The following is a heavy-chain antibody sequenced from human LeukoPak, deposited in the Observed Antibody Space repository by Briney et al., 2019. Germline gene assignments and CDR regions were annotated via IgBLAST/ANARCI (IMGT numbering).Heavy chain of an antibody. CDR2: IYDSGST. D-gene: IGHD6-19*01. Sequence: SETLSLTCTVSGGSIRSSYYYWGWIRQPPGKGLEWIGSIYDSGSTNYNPSLKSRVTISVDTSKNQFSLKLSSVTAADTAVYYCARGRLERKGIAVAGKAYYYGMDVWGQGTTATVSS. CDR3: ARGRLERKGIAVAGKAYYYGMDV. CDR1: GGSIRSSYYY. V-gene: IGHV4-39*07. J-gene: IGHJ6*02.